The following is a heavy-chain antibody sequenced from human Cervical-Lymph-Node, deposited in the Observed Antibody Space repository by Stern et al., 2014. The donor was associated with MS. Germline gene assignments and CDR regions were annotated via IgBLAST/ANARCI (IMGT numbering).Heavy chain of an antibody. CDR1: GFTFSGYA. V-gene: IGHV3-30*04. Sequence: VQLLESGGDVVQPGRSLRLSCEASGFTFSGYAVNWVRQSPDKGLEWVALWSRDGRSTFYADSVKGRFTTSRGYSDNTVFLQMNSLRAEDTAVYYCARIPGYSSTSDYWGQGTLVTVSS. D-gene: IGHD6-13*01. CDR2: WSRDGRST. CDR3: ARIPGYSSTSDY. J-gene: IGHJ4*02.